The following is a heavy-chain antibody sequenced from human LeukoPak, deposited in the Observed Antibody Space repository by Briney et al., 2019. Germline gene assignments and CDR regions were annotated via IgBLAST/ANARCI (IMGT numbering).Heavy chain of an antibody. J-gene: IGHJ6*03. CDR3: ARASRPSYDFWSGYSYYYYMDV. CDR1: GFTFTSHD. V-gene: IGHV1-8*01. D-gene: IGHD3-3*01. Sequence: ASVKVSCKASGFTFTSHDINWVRQATGQGLEWMGWMNPNSGNTGYVQKFKGRVTMTRNTSISTAYMELSSLRSEDTAVYYCARASRPSYDFWSGYSYYYYMDVWGKGTTVTVSS. CDR2: MNPNSGNT.